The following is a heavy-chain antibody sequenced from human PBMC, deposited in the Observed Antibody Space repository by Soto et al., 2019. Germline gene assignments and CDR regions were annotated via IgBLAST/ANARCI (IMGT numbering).Heavy chain of an antibody. Sequence: PVGSLRLSCVASGVTFSSYSMSWVRQAPGKGLEWVSGFRAGGDDGTTYYADSVKGRFTISRDNSQNTLFLQMKSLRAEDTAIYYCAKKVTSGSRSQYSDYLGQGTMVTVYS. CDR1: GVTFSSYS. CDR3: AKKVTSGSRSQYSDY. J-gene: IGHJ4*02. CDR2: FRAGGDDGTT. D-gene: IGHD3-10*01. V-gene: IGHV3-23*01.